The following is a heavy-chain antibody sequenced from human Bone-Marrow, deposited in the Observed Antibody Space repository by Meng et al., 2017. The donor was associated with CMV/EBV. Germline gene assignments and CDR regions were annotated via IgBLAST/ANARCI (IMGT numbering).Heavy chain of an antibody. CDR2: IKQDGSEK. J-gene: IGHJ6*02. CDR3: ARDGVYCSSTSCYTTQPYYYYGMDV. CDR1: GFTFSGSA. V-gene: IGHV3-7*01. D-gene: IGHD2-2*02. Sequence: GESLKISCAASGFTFSGSAMHWVRQASGKGLEWVANIKQDGSEKYYVDSVKGRFTISRDNAKNSLYLQMNSLRAEDTAVYYCARDGVYCSSTSCYTTQPYYYYGMDVWGQGTTVTVSS.